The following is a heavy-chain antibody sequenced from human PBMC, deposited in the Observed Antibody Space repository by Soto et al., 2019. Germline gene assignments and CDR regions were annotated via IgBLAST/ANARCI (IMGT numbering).Heavy chain of an antibody. J-gene: IGHJ5*02. V-gene: IGHV3-23*01. Sequence: PGGSLRISSAASGFTFSSDAMSWVRQALGKGLEWVSAISGSGGSTYYADSVKGRFTISRDNSKNTLYLQMNSLRAEDTAVYYCAKSRLDGFSIWYFAARDNLFDPPGRGTPVTVSS. D-gene: IGHD6-13*01. CDR3: AKSRLDGFSIWYFAARDNLFDP. CDR2: ISGSGGST. CDR1: GFTFSSDA.